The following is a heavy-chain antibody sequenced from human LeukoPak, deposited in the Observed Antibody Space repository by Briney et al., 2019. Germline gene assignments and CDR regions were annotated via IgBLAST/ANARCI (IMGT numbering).Heavy chain of an antibody. Sequence: SETLSLTCAVYGGSFSGYYWSWIRQPPGKGLEWIGEINHSGSTNYNPSLKSRVTISVDTSKNQFSLKLSSVTAADTAVYYCARGDGYNYSRYYYYYMDVWGKGTTVTVSS. J-gene: IGHJ6*03. CDR1: GGSFSGYY. CDR3: ARGDGYNYSRYYYYYMDV. D-gene: IGHD5-24*01. CDR2: INHSGST. V-gene: IGHV4-34*01.